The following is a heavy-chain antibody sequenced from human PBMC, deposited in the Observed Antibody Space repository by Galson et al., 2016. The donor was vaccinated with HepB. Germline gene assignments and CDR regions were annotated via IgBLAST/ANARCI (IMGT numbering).Heavy chain of an antibody. CDR1: GFTFSTYA. J-gene: IGHJ3*01. Sequence: SLRLSCAASGFTFSTYAMHWVRQAPGKGLEWVSVIWYDGSDEKYGDSVKGRFTASRDNSKNTLYLQMDSLRAEDTAVYYCARAHCSSTGCRTNLDYWGQGTTVTVSP. CDR3: ARAHCSSTGCRTNLDY. D-gene: IGHD2-2*01. V-gene: IGHV3-33*01. CDR2: IWYDGSDE.